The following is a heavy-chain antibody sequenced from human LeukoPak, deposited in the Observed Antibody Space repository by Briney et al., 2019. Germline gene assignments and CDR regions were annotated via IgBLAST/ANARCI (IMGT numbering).Heavy chain of an antibody. Sequence: PSETLSLTCTVSGDSTSSYYWSWIRQPPGKGLEWIGYIYYSGSTNYNPSLKSRVTISVDTSKNQFSLKLSSVTAADTAVYYCARDGGGLYYFDYWGQGTLVTVSS. D-gene: IGHD2-15*01. CDR3: ARDGGGLYYFDY. CDR2: IYYSGST. CDR1: GDSTSSYY. V-gene: IGHV4-59*12. J-gene: IGHJ4*02.